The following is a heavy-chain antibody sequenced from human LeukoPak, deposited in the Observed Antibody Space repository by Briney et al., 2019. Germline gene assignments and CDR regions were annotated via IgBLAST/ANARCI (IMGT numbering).Heavy chain of an antibody. D-gene: IGHD3-22*01. J-gene: IGHJ4*02. CDR3: AKDRKVSTRYYDSSGYFDDY. CDR1: GFTLRSYW. V-gene: IGHV3-7*03. Sequence: PGGSLRLSCAASGFTLRSYWMSWVRQAPGKGLEWVANIKQDGSEKYYVDSVKGRFTISRDNAKNSLYLQMNSLRAEDTAVYYCAKDRKVSTRYYDSSGYFDDYWGQGTLVTVSS. CDR2: IKQDGSEK.